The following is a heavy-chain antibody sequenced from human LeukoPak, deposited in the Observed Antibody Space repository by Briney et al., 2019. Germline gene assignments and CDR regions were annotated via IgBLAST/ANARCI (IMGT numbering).Heavy chain of an antibody. V-gene: IGHV3-33*01. CDR1: GXTFSRSG. CDR3: ARDQLFLVGATG. D-gene: IGHD1-26*01. CDR2: IWYDGSNK. J-gene: IGHJ4*02. Sequence: PGGSLRLSCAASGXTFSRSGMHWVPQAPGKGVECVADIWYDGSNKYYADSVKGRLTISRDNSKNTLYLQMNSLRAEDTAVYYCARDQLFLVGATGWGQGTLVTVSS.